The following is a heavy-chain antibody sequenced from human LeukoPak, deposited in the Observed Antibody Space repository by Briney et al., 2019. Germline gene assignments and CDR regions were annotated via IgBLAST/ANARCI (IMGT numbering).Heavy chain of an antibody. CDR2: INHSGST. CDR1: GGSFSGYY. CDR3: ARDGYSYGIDY. J-gene: IGHJ4*02. Sequence: PSETLSLTCAVYGGSFSGYYWSWIRQSPGKGLEWIGEINHSGSTNYNPSLKSRVTISVDTSKNQFSLKLSSVTAADTAVYYCARDGYSYGIDYWGQGTLVTVSS. V-gene: IGHV4-34*01. D-gene: IGHD5-18*01.